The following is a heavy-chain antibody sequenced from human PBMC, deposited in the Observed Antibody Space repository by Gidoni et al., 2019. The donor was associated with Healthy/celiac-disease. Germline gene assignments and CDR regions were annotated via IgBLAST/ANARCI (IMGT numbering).Heavy chain of an antibody. J-gene: IGHJ4*02. CDR2: IWYDGSNK. CDR3: ARDRAYYYGSGSYLSY. CDR1: GFTFSSYG. V-gene: IGHV3-33*01. Sequence: QVQLVESGGGVVQPGRSLRLSCAASGFTFSSYGMHWVRQAPGKGLEWVAVIWYDGSNKYYADSVKGRFTISRDNSKNTLYLQMNSLRAEDTAVYYCARDRAYYYGSGSYLSYWGQGTLVTVSS. D-gene: IGHD3-10*01.